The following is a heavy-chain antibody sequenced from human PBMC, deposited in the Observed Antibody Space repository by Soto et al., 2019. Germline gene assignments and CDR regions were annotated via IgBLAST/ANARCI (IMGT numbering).Heavy chain of an antibody. D-gene: IGHD6-19*01. CDR1: GYTSTSYA. J-gene: IGHJ4*02. CDR3: ARDPGYSSGWSFDY. Sequence: QVQLVQSGAEVKKPEASVKVSCKASGYTSTSYAMHWVRQAPGQRLEWMGWINAGNGNTKYSQKFQGRVTITRDTSASTAYMELSSLRSEDTAVYYCARDPGYSSGWSFDYWGQGTLVTVSS. CDR2: INAGNGNT. V-gene: IGHV1-3*01.